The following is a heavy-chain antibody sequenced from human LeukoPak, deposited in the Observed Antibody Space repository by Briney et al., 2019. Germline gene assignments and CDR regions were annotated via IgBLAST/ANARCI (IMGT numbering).Heavy chain of an antibody. D-gene: IGHD2-15*01. CDR3: ARSVEGYCRGGSCYYYSYYMDV. Sequence: SETLSLTCTVSGGSISSSSYYWGWIRQPPGKGLEWIGSIYYSGSTYYNPSLKSRVTISVDTSKNQFSLKLSSVTAADTAVYYCARSVEGYCRGGSCYYYSYYMDVWGKGTTVTVSS. J-gene: IGHJ6*03. CDR2: IYYSGST. V-gene: IGHV4-39*07. CDR1: GGSISSSSYY.